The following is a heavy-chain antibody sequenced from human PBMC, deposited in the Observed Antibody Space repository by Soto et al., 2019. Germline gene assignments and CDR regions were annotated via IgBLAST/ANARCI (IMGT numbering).Heavy chain of an antibody. D-gene: IGHD2-2*02. CDR1: GFTFSSYG. Sequence: PGGSLRLSCAASGFTFSSYGMHWVRQAPGKGLEWVAVIWYDGSNKYYADSVKGRFTISRDNSKNTLYLQMNSLRAEDTAVYYCARDGKRRYCSSTSCYTGWFDPWGQGTLVTVSS. V-gene: IGHV3-33*01. CDR2: IWYDGSNK. J-gene: IGHJ5*02. CDR3: ARDGKRRYCSSTSCYTGWFDP.